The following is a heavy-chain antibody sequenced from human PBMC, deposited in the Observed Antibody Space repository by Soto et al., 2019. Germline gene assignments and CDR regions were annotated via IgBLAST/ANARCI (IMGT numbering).Heavy chain of an antibody. CDR3: GRYFPGQSGFNI. Sequence: PSDTLSLTCTVSGGSLSGYYWSWIRQPPGKRLEWIGYIDYYGSTNYNPSLKSRVTISVDTSKKQFSLNLGSVTAADTAIYYCGRYFPGQSGFNIWGQGKMVTVS. CDR1: GGSLSGYY. CDR2: IDYYGST. D-gene: IGHD3-9*01. V-gene: IGHV4-59*01. J-gene: IGHJ3*02.